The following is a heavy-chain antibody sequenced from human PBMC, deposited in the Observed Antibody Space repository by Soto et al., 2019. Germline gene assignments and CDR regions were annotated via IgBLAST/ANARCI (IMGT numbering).Heavy chain of an antibody. V-gene: IGHV1-24*01. Sequence: ASVKVSCKVSGYTLTELSMHWVLQAPGKGLEWMGGFDPEDGETIYAQKFQGRVTMTEDTSTDTAYMERSSLRSEDTAVYYCAAYYYGSGSYGNWFDPWGQGTLVTVSS. CDR3: AAYYYGSGSYGNWFDP. CDR2: FDPEDGET. J-gene: IGHJ5*02. D-gene: IGHD3-10*01. CDR1: GYTLTELS.